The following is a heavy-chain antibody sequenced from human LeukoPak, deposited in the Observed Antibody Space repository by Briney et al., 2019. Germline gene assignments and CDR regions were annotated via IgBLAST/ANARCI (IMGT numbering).Heavy chain of an antibody. CDR3: HHLGYTSN. CDR2: VKNDGTT. J-gene: IGHJ4*02. V-gene: IGHV3-74*01. Sequence: PGGSLRLSCAVSGFTSGLTFSSRWMHWVRQAPGKGLVWVSLVKNDGTTNDADSVKGRFTIDRDNAKNTMYLQMNNLRVKDTALYFCHHLGYTSNWRQGTLVSVSS. D-gene: IGHD6-19*01. CDR1: GFTSGLTFSSRW.